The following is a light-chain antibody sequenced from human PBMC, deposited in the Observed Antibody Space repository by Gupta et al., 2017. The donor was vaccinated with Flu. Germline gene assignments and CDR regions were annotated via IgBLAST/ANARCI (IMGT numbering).Light chain of an antibody. CDR3: CSYAGSVLYV. V-gene: IGLV2-23*02. CDR2: EVS. CDR1: SSDVGSYNL. J-gene: IGLJ1*01. Sequence: QSALTQPASVSGSPGQSITISCTGTSSDVGSYNLVSWYQQHPGKAPKLMIYEVSRRPSGIPNRFSGSKSGNTASLRISGLQAEDEAEYFCCSYAGSVLYVFGTGTKVTVL.